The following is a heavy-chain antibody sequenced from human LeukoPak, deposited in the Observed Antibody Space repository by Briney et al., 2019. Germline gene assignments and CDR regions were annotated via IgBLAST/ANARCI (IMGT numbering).Heavy chain of an antibody. Sequence: GGSLRLSCAASGFTFDNYAMHWVRQAPGKGLEWVSYISWNSSSIGYADSVKGRFTISRDNAKNSLYLQMNSLRAEDTALYYCAKDRPSSSWYEVAFDYWGQGTLVTVSS. J-gene: IGHJ4*02. V-gene: IGHV3-9*01. CDR2: ISWNSSSI. CDR1: GFTFDNYA. CDR3: AKDRPSSSWYEVAFDY. D-gene: IGHD6-13*01.